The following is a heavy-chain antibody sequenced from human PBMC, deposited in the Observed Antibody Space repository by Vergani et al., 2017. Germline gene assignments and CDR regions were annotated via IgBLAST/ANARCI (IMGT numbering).Heavy chain of an antibody. V-gene: IGHV4-39*01. CDR1: GGSISRSSYY. J-gene: IGHJ6*02. CDR2: IYYSGST. CDR3: ANLQLWKYYYYCMGG. D-gene: IGHD5-18*01. Sequence: QLQLQESGPGLVKPSETLSLTCTVSGGSISRSSYYWGCIRQPPGKGLEWIGSIYYSGSTYYTPSLKSRVTISVYTSKNQFSLKLSSVIAADPAMYYCANLQLWKYYYYCMGGWGQGTTVTVCS.